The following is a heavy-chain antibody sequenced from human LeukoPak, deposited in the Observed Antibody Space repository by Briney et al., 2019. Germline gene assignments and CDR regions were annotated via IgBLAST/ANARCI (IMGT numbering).Heavy chain of an antibody. CDR3: ARDSGDFWSGPH. Sequence: GGSLRLSCAASGFTISSYGMYWVRQAPGKGLEWVSYISGCSSTIYYADSVRGRLTISRDNAKNSLYLQMNGLRVEDTAGYYCARDSGDFWSGPHWGQGTLVTVSS. J-gene: IGHJ4*02. CDR1: GFTISSYG. CDR2: ISGCSSTI. D-gene: IGHD3-3*01. V-gene: IGHV3-48*01.